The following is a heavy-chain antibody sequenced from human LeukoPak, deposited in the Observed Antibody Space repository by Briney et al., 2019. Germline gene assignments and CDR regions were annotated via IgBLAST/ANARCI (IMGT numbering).Heavy chain of an antibody. J-gene: IGHJ5*02. Sequence: ASVKVSCKASGYTFTSYYMHWVRQAPGQGLEWMGIINPSGGSTTYAQKFQGRVTMTRDTSTSTLYMELSSLRSEDTAVYYCAKGMSGSSPYNWLDPWGQGTLVTVSS. CDR1: GYTFTSYY. CDR2: INPSGGST. V-gene: IGHV1-46*01. D-gene: IGHD1-26*01. CDR3: AKGMSGSSPYNWLDP.